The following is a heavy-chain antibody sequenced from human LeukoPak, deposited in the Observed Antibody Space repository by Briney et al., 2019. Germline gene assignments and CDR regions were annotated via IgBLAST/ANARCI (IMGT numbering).Heavy chain of an antibody. J-gene: IGHJ4*02. CDR1: GFTFSRHW. CDR2: IKQDGSER. Sequence: GGSLRLSCATSGFTFSRHWMSWVRQTPGKGPEWVANIKQDGSERYYVHSVRGRFTISRDNAKNSLYLQLNSLRAEDTAVYYCARDGGHSTDLAYWGQGILVTVSS. CDR3: ARDGGHSTDLAY. D-gene: IGHD2-8*02. V-gene: IGHV3-7*01.